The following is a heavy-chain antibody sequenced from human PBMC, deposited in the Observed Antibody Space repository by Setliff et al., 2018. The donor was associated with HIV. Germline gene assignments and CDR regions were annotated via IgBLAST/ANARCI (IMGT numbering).Heavy chain of an antibody. CDR1: GDTFRSRA. CDR2: IIPMFGTA. D-gene: IGHD6-13*01. Sequence: ASVKVSCKASGDTFRSRAFNWVRQAPGQGPEWMGGIIPMFGTANYAQKFQGRVTITADESTSTVYMELSSLRSDDTALYYCATHGPYSSSWPYYFDYWGQGTLVTVSS. V-gene: IGHV1-69*13. J-gene: IGHJ4*02. CDR3: ATHGPYSSSWPYYFDY.